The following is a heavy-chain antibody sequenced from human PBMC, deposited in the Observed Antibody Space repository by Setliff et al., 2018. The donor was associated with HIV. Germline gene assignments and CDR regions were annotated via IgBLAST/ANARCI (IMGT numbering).Heavy chain of an antibody. D-gene: IGHD4-17*01. CDR2: MNPSSGNT. V-gene: IGHV1-8*02. J-gene: IGHJ4*02. Sequence: ASVKVSCKASGYTFSSYDINWVRQATGQGLEWMGWMNPSSGNTGYAQKFQGRVTMTRNTSISTAYMELSSLRSEDTAVYYCARVRRGSSWTLTTLRTFDYWGQGTLVTVSS. CDR1: GYTFSSYD. CDR3: ARVRRGSSWTLTTLRTFDY.